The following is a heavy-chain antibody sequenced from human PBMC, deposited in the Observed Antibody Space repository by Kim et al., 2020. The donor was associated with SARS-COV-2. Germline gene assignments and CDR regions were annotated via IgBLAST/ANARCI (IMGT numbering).Heavy chain of an antibody. J-gene: IGHJ3*02. CDR1: GYTFTSYG. CDR2: ISAYNGNT. Sequence: ASVKVSCKASGYTFTSYGISWVRQAPGQGLEWMGWISAYNGNTNYAQKLQGRVTMTTDTSTSTAYMELRSLRSDDTAVYYCAKLYYDILTGYWGDAFDIWGQGTMVTVSS. D-gene: IGHD3-9*01. CDR3: AKLYYDILTGYWGDAFDI. V-gene: IGHV1-18*04.